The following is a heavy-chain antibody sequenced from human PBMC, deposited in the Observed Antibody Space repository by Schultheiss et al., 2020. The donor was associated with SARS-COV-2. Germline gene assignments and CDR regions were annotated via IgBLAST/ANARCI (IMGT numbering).Heavy chain of an antibody. V-gene: IGHV3-30*03. D-gene: IGHD3-10*01. CDR1: GFTFSSYG. J-gene: IGHJ4*02. CDR2: ISYDGSNK. Sequence: GGSLRLSCAASGFTFSSYGMHWVRQAPGKGLEWVAVISYDGSNKYYADSVKGRFTISRDNSKNSLYLQMNSLRAEDTAVYYCARDTHMVRGVITAPLNYWGQGTLVTVSS. CDR3: ARDTHMVRGVITAPLNY.